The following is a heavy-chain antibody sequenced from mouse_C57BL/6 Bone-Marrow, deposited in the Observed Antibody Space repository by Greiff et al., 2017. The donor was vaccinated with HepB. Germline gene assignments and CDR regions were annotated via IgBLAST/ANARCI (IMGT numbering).Heavy chain of an antibody. J-gene: IGHJ1*03. CDR2: INYDGSST. V-gene: IGHV5-16*01. CDR3: ARALEGYWYFDV. CDR1: GFTFSDYY. Sequence: DVHLVESEGGLVQPGSSMKLSCTASGFTFSDYYMAWVRQVPEKGLEWVANINYDGSSTYYLDSLKSRFIISRDNAKNILYLQMSSLKSEDTATYYCARALEGYWYFDVWGTGTTVTVSS.